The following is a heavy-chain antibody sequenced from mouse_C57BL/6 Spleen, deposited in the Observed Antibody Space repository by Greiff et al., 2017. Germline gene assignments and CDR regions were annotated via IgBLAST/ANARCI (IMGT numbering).Heavy chain of an antibody. CDR2: IYPSDSET. CDR3: ARSLYYSNYDYAMDY. D-gene: IGHD2-5*01. CDR1: GYTFTSYW. V-gene: IGHV1-61*01. J-gene: IGHJ4*01. Sequence: QVQLQQPGAELVRPGSSVKLSCKASGYTFTSYWMDWVKQRPGQGLEWIGNIYPSDSETHYNQKFKDKATLTVDKSSSTAYMRRSSLTSEDSAVYYCARSLYYSNYDYAMDYWGQGTSVTVSS.